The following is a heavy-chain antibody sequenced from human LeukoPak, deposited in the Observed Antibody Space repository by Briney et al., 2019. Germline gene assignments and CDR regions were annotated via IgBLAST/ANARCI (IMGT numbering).Heavy chain of an antibody. V-gene: IGHV3-30-3*01. CDR1: GFTFSSYA. J-gene: IGHJ4*02. Sequence: PGGSLRLSCAASGFTFSSYAMHWVRQAPGKGLEWVAVISYDGSNKYYADSVKGRFTISRDNSKNTLYLQMNSLRAEDTAVYYCARFGAAAANEDYWGQGTLVTVSS. D-gene: IGHD6-13*01. CDR3: ARFGAAAANEDY. CDR2: ISYDGSNK.